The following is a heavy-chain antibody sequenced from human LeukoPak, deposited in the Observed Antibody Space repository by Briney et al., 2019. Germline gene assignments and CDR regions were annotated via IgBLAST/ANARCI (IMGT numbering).Heavy chain of an antibody. CDR2: IIPIFGTA. Sequence: ASVKVSCKASGGTFSSYAISWVRQAPGQGLEWMGGIIPIFGTANYAQKFQGRVTITTDESTSTAYMELSSLRSEDTAVYYCARDKTYYYESSGTFGDAFDIWGQGTMVTVSS. V-gene: IGHV1-69*05. J-gene: IGHJ3*02. CDR3: ARDKTYYYESSGTFGDAFDI. D-gene: IGHD3-22*01. CDR1: GGTFSSYA.